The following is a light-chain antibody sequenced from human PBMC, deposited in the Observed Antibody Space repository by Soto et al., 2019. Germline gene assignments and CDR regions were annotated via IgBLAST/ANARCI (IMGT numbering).Light chain of an antibody. CDR1: QSVSSY. V-gene: IGKV3-11*01. Sequence: EIVLTQSPATLSLSPGERATLSCRASQSVSSYLAWYQQKPGQAPRLLIYDASSRATGIPARFSGSGFGTDFTLTISSLESEDSAVYYCQQRSYWPPYTFGQGPRWIS. CDR3: QQRSYWPPYT. CDR2: DAS. J-gene: IGKJ2*01.